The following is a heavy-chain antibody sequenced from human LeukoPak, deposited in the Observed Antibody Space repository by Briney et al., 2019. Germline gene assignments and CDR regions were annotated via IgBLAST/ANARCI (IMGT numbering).Heavy chain of an antibody. CDR3: ARQPSSSWYYFDY. D-gene: IGHD6-13*01. V-gene: IGHV4-39*01. Sequence: SSETLSLTCTVSGGSISSSSYYWGWIRQPPGKGLEWIGSIYYSGSTYYNPSLKSRVTISVDTSKNQFSLKLSSVTAADTAVYYCARQPSSSWYYFDYWGQGTLVTVSS. CDR1: GGSISSSSYY. CDR2: IYYSGST. J-gene: IGHJ4*02.